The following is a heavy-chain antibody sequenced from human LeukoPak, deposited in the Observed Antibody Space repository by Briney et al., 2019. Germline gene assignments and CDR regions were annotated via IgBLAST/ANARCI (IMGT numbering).Heavy chain of an antibody. V-gene: IGHV3-74*01. CDR3: ARDLYYYGSGNFVPGLPDY. D-gene: IGHD3-10*01. CDR2: INSDGSST. Sequence: GGSLRLSCAASGFTLSGNWMHWVRQAPGKGLVWVSRINSDGSSTSYADSVKGRFTISRDNAKNTLYLQMNSLRAEDTAVYYCARDLYYYGSGNFVPGLPDYWGQGTLVTVSS. J-gene: IGHJ4*02. CDR1: GFTLSGNW.